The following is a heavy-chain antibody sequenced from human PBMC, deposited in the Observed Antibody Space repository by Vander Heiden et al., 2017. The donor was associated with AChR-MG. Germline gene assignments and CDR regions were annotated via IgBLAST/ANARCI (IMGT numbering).Heavy chain of an antibody. Sequence: QVQLQQWGAGLLKPSETLSLTRAVDGGSFSGYYWSWIRQPPGKGLGWIGEINHSGSTNYNPSLKSRVTISVDTSKNQFSLKLSSVTAADTAVYYCARGPPIAAAGAWFDPWGQGTLVTVSS. J-gene: IGHJ5*02. CDR1: GGSFSGYY. D-gene: IGHD6-13*01. CDR2: INHSGST. V-gene: IGHV4-34*01. CDR3: ARGPPIAAAGAWFDP.